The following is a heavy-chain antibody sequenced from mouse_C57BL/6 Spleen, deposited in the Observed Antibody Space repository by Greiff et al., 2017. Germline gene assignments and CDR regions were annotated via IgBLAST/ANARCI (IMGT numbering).Heavy chain of an antibody. CDR3: ARGDAYGEVDY. D-gene: IGHD1-1*01. V-gene: IGHV1-55*01. CDR1: GYTFTSYW. Sequence: QVQLQQPGAELVQPVASVKMSCKASGYTFTSYWITWVKQRPGQGLEWIGDIYPGSGSTNYNEKFKSKATLTVDTSSSTAYMQLSSLTSEDSAVYYCARGDAYGEVDYWGQGTTLTVSS. CDR2: IYPGSGST. J-gene: IGHJ2*01.